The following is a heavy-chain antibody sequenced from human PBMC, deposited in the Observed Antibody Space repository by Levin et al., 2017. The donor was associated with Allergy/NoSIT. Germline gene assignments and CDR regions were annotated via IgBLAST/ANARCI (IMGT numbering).Heavy chain of an antibody. CDR1: GGSVSSGSYY. Sequence: SETLSLTCTVSGGSVSSGSYYWSWIRQPPGKGLEWIGYIYYSGSTNYNPSLKSRVTISVDTSKNQFSLKLSSVTAADTAVYYCARGNTRNGSIFGVGFDPWGQGTLVTVSS. J-gene: IGHJ5*02. V-gene: IGHV4-61*01. CDR3: ARGNTRNGSIFGVGFDP. CDR2: IYYSGST. D-gene: IGHD3-3*01.